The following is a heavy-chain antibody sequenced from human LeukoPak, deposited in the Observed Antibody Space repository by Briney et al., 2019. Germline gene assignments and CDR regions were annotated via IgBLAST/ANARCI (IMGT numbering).Heavy chain of an antibody. CDR1: GYTFTDYY. J-gene: IGHJ5*02. Sequence: ASVKVSCKASGYTFTDYYIHWVRQAPGRGREWMGWINPNRGGTNYAQKFQGRVTITSDTSIRTAYMELSRLRSAATAVYYCARDQGYYDSRGYLFWFDPWGQGTLVTVSS. V-gene: IGHV1-2*02. D-gene: IGHD3-22*01. CDR3: ARDQGYYDSRGYLFWFDP. CDR2: INPNRGGT.